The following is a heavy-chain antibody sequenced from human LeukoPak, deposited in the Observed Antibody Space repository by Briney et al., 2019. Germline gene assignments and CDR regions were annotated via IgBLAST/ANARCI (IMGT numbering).Heavy chain of an antibody. Sequence: GGSLRLSCAASGFTVSSSYMSWVRQAPGKGLEWVSVIRSDGTTAYADSVKGRFTISRDTSRNTLYLQMNSLRAEDTAVYYCANAGPGYNSGSNYYYGMDVWGQGTTVTVSS. J-gene: IGHJ6*02. V-gene: IGHV3-53*01. CDR2: IRSDGTT. CDR3: ANAGPGYNSGSNYYYGMDV. CDR1: GFTVSSSY. D-gene: IGHD6-19*01.